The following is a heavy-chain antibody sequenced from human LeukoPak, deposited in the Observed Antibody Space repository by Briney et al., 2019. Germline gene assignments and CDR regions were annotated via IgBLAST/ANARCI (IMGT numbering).Heavy chain of an antibody. Sequence: SETLSLTCAVYGGSFSGYYWSWIRQPPGKGLEWIGEINHSGSTNYNPSLKSRVTISVDPSKNQFSLKLSSVTAADTAVYYCARRSARGYYASSSWFDPWGQGTLVTVSS. V-gene: IGHV4-34*01. D-gene: IGHD2-2*01. CDR3: ARRSARGYYASSSWFDP. CDR1: GGSFSGYY. CDR2: INHSGST. J-gene: IGHJ5*02.